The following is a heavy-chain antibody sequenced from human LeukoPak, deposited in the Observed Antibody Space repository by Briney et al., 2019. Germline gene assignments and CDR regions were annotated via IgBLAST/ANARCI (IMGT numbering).Heavy chain of an antibody. Sequence: PSETVSLTCAVSGGSISSGGYSWSWVRQPPGEGLEWVGYIYHSGSTYYNPSLQSRVTISLDRSKNQFSLKLSSMTAADTAVYYCASGNTGYDRDSFDIWGQGTMVTVSS. J-gene: IGHJ3*02. CDR2: IYHSGST. CDR1: GGSISSGGYS. CDR3: ASGNTGYDRDSFDI. V-gene: IGHV4-30-2*01. D-gene: IGHD5-12*01.